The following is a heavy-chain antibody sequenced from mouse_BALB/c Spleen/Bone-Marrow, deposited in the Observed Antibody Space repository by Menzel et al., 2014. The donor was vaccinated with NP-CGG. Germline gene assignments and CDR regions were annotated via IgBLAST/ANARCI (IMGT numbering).Heavy chain of an antibody. CDR1: GFAFSRYW. CDR3: ASRGDDGCFDY. D-gene: IGHD2-2*01. CDR2: INPEGSTI. Sequence: EVKLMESGGGLVKPGGSLKLSCAASGFAFSRYWMSWVRRAPGKGLEWIGEINPEGSTINYTPSLKDKFIISRDNAKNSLYLQMRRARSEDTAFYFCASRGDDGCFDYWGQGTPLTVSS. V-gene: IGHV4-1*02. J-gene: IGHJ2*01.